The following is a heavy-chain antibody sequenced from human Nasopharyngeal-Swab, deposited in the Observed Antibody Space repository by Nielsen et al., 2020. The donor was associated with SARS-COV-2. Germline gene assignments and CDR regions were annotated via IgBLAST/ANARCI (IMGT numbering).Heavy chain of an antibody. CDR1: GFTFSDHY. D-gene: IGHD5-12*01. Sequence: GGSLRLSCAVSGFTFSDHYMDCVRQAPGKGLEWVGRTRNKANSYTTEYAASVKGRFTISRDDSKNSLYLQMNSLKTEDTAVYYCARVSTRYSGYEGGMDVWGQGTTVTVSS. CDR3: ARVSTRYSGYEGGMDV. J-gene: IGHJ6*02. V-gene: IGHV3-72*01. CDR2: TRNKANSYTT.